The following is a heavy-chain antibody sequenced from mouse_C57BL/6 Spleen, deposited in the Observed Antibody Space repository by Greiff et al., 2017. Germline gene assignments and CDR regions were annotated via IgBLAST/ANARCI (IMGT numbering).Heavy chain of an antibody. J-gene: IGHJ3*01. Sequence: QVQLQQSGAELVRPGASVKLSCKASGYTFTDYYINWVKQRPGQGLEWIARIYPGSGNTYYNEKFKGKATLTAEKSSSTAYMQLSSLTSEDSAVYFCARGAGNFAYWGQGTLVTVSA. CDR2: IYPGSGNT. D-gene: IGHD2-1*01. CDR3: ARGAGNFAY. V-gene: IGHV1-76*01. CDR1: GYTFTDYY.